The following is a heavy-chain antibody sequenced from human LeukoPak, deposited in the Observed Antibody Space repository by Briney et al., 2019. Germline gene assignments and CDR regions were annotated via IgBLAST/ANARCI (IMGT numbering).Heavy chain of an antibody. CDR1: GGSFNGYY. D-gene: IGHD3-10*01. J-gene: IGHJ4*02. V-gene: IGHV4-34*01. Sequence: SETLSLTCAVYGGSFNGYYWSWIRQPPGKGPEWIGEINHTGSTNYNPSLESRVTTSVDTSKNQFSLKLSSVTAADTAVYYCARGGHYASGSYYPLGYWGQGILVTVSS. CDR3: ARGGHYASGSYYPLGY. CDR2: INHTGST.